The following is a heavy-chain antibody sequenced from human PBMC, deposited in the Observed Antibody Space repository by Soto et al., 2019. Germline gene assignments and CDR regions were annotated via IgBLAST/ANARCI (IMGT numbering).Heavy chain of an antibody. CDR2: IYSGGST. CDR3: ASVIKPGPPPPPTVTAEEFNWFDP. V-gene: IGHV3-66*01. Sequence: EVQLVESGGGLVQPGGSLRLSCAASGFTVSSNYMSWVRQAPGKGLEWVSVIYSGGSTYYADSVKGRFTISRDNSKNTLDLQMQRRMAEGMAGYYWASVIKPGPPPPPTVTAEEFNWFDPWGQGTLVTVSS. D-gene: IGHD4-17*01. CDR1: GFTVSSNY. J-gene: IGHJ5*02.